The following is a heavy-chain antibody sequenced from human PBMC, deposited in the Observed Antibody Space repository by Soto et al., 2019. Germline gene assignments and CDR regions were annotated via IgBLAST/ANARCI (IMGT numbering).Heavy chain of an antibody. CDR3: AREAYDILTGYYIWVFDI. Sequence: EVQLVESGGGLVQPGGSLRLSCAASGFTFSSYSMNWVRQAPGKGLEWVSYISSSSSTIYYADSVKGRFTISRDNAKNSLYLQMNSLRDEDTAVYYCAREAYDILTGYYIWVFDIWGQGTMVTVSS. D-gene: IGHD3-9*01. CDR2: ISSSSSTI. CDR1: GFTFSSYS. J-gene: IGHJ3*02. V-gene: IGHV3-48*02.